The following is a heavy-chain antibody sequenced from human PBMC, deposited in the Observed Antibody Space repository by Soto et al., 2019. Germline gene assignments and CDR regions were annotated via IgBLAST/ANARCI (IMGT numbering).Heavy chain of an antibody. D-gene: IGHD6-19*01. CDR1: GDSISNSRW. CDR3: AYTTGWYRHDV. Sequence: QVQLQESGPGLVKPSGTLSLTCAVSGDSISNSRWWTWVRQPPGKGLEWIGDIFHSGDTNYNPSLKSRVFISVDKSQNPCSLKVSSVTAADTDVYYCAYTTGWYRHDVWGQGTVVTVSS. J-gene: IGHJ3*01. CDR2: IFHSGDT. V-gene: IGHV4-4*02.